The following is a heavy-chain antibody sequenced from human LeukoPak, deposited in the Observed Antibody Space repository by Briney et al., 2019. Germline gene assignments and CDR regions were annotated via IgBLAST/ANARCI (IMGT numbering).Heavy chain of an antibody. J-gene: IGHJ3*02. V-gene: IGHV4-30-2*01. CDR2: IYHSGST. Sequence: PSETLSLTCTVSGGSISSGGYYWSWIRQPPGKGLEWIGYIYHSGSTYYNPSLKSRVTISVDRSKNQFSLELSSVTAADTAVYYCARATDSSGYYYPGKDAFDIWGQGTMVTVSS. CDR3: ARATDSSGYYYPGKDAFDI. CDR1: GGSISSGGYY. D-gene: IGHD3-22*01.